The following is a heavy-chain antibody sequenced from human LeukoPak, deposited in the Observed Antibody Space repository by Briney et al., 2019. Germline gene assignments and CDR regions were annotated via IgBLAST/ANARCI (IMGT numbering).Heavy chain of an antibody. CDR3: ARGRSLLWFGELSPPHY. CDR2: ISAYNGNT. J-gene: IGHJ4*02. D-gene: IGHD3-10*01. Sequence: ASVKVSCKASGYTFTSYGISWVRQAPGQGLEWMGWISAYNGNTNYAQKLQGRVTMTTDTSTSTAYMELRSLRSDDTAVYYCARGRSLLWFGELSPPHYWGQGTLVTVSS. V-gene: IGHV1-18*01. CDR1: GYTFTSYG.